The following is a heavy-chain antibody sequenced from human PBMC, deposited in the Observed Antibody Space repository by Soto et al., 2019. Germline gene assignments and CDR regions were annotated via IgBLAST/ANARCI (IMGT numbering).Heavy chain of an antibody. V-gene: IGHV3-74*03. CDR2: INNDGSTT. D-gene: IGHD3-10*01. Sequence: GESLKISCTGSGFTFSSCWMHWVRQAPGKGLMWVSHINNDGSTTTYADSVKGRFTISRDNAKDTLYLQMNNLRAEDTAVYYCARDGESYGSGNSLQYFHSWGQGTLVTVSS. J-gene: IGHJ4*02. CDR1: GFTFSSCW. CDR3: ARDGESYGSGNSLQYFHS.